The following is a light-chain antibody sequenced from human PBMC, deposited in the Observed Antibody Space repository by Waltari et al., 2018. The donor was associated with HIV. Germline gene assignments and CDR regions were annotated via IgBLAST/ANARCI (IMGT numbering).Light chain of an antibody. Sequence: SYELTQPSSVSVSPGQTARITCSGDVLAKKQARWVQQKSGQAPLVVIYKDTERPSEIPERFSGSSSGTTVTLTINGAQVEDEADYYCYSATDDYRVVFGGGTQLTVL. V-gene: IGLV3-27*01. J-gene: IGLJ2*01. CDR2: KDT. CDR3: YSATDDYRVV. CDR1: VLAKKQ.